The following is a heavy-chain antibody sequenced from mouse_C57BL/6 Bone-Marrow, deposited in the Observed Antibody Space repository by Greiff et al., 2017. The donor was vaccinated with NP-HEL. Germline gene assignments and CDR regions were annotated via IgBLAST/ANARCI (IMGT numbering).Heavy chain of an antibody. CDR1: GYTFTSYG. CDR2: IYPRSGNT. D-gene: IGHD1-1*01. Sequence: QVQLQQSGAELARPGASVKLSCKASGYTFTSYGISWVKQRTGQGLEWIGGIYPRSGNTYYNEKFKGKATLTADKSSSTAYMELSSLTSEDSAVYFCARSLLITAYWGQGTLVTVSA. CDR3: ARSLLITAY. J-gene: IGHJ3*01. V-gene: IGHV1-81*01.